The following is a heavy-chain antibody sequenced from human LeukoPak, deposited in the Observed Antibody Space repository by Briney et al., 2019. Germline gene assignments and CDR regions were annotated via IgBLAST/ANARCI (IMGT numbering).Heavy chain of an antibody. CDR3: ATYSGSYYIDY. CDR2: ISSSSSYI. V-gene: IGHV3-21*04. J-gene: IGHJ4*02. D-gene: IGHD1-26*01. CDR1: GFTFSSYS. Sequence: GGSLRLSCAASGFTFSSYSMNWVRQAPGRGLEWVSSISSSSSYIYYADSVKGRFTISRDNAKNSLYLQMNSLRAEDTAVYYCATYSGSYYIDYWGQGTLVTVSS.